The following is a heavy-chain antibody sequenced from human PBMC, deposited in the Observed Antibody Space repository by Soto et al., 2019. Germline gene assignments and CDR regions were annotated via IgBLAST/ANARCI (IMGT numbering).Heavy chain of an antibody. CDR3: ARGVGNCSGGSCYSGDWFDP. Sequence: SETLSLTCTVSGGSISSGDYYWSWIRQPPGKGLEWIGYIYYSGSTYYNPSLKSRVTISVDTSKNQFSLKLSSVTAADTAVYYCARGVGNCSGGSCYSGDWFDPWGQGTLVTVS. CDR2: IYYSGST. J-gene: IGHJ5*02. D-gene: IGHD2-15*01. CDR1: GGSISSGDYY. V-gene: IGHV4-30-4*01.